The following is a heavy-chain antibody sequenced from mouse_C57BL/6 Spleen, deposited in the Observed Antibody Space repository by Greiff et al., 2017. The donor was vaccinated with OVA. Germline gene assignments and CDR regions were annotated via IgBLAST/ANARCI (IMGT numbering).Heavy chain of an antibody. CDR3: ERYYYGSSYAMDY. V-gene: IGHV1-64*01. CDR2: IHPNSGST. J-gene: IGHJ4*01. D-gene: IGHD1-1*01. CDR1: GYTFTSYW. Sequence: VQLQQPGAELVKPGASVKLSCKASGYTFTSYWMHWVKQRPGQGLEWIGMIHPNSGSTNYNEKFKSKATLTVDKSSSTAYMQLSSLTSEDSAVYYCERYYYGSSYAMDYWGQGTSVTVSS.